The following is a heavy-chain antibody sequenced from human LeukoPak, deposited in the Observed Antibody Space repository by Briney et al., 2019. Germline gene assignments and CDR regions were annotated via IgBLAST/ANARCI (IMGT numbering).Heavy chain of an antibody. V-gene: IGHV4-34*01. CDR2: INNSGST. CDR1: GGSFSVYY. D-gene: IGHD6-13*01. J-gene: IGHJ4*02. Sequence: PSETLSLTCAVYGGSFSVYYWSWIRQPPGKGLEWIGEINNSGSTNYNPSLKSRVPISVDTSKNQFSLKLSSVTAADTAVYYCAGGPLTISSSATGYYFDYWGQGTLVTVSS. CDR3: AGGPLTISSSATGYYFDY.